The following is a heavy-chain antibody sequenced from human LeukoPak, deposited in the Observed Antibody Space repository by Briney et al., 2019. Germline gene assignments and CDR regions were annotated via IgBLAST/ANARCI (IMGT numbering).Heavy chain of an antibody. Sequence: SVKVSCKASGGTFSSYAISWVRQAPGQGLEWMGGIIPIFGTANYAQKFQGRVTITADESTSTAYMELSSLRPEDTAVYYCARDQQNGYSSGWSFDSWGQGTLVTVSS. CDR2: IIPIFGTA. CDR3: ARDQQNGYSSGWSFDS. V-gene: IGHV1-69*13. CDR1: GGTFSSYA. D-gene: IGHD6-19*01. J-gene: IGHJ5*01.